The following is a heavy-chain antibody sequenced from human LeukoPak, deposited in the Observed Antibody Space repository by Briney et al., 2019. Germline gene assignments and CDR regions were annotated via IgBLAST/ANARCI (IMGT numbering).Heavy chain of an antibody. CDR2: ISAYNGNT. CDR3: ARDTTYYDFWSGYYKEAYFDY. J-gene: IGHJ4*02. CDR1: GGTFSSYA. V-gene: IGHV1-18*01. D-gene: IGHD3-3*01. Sequence: GASVKVSCKASGGTFSSYAISWVRQAPGQGLEWMGWISAYNGNTNYAQKLQGRVTMTTDTSTSTAYMELRSLRSDDTAVYYCARDTTYYDFWSGYYKEAYFDYWGQGTLVTVSS.